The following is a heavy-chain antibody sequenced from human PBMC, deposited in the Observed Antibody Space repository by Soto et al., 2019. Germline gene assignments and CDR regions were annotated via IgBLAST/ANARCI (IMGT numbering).Heavy chain of an antibody. CDR1: GYTFTSYA. CDR2: INAGNGNT. J-gene: IGHJ4*02. Sequence: GASVKVSCKASGYTFTSYAMHWVRQAPGHRLEWMGWINAGNGNTKYSQKFQGRVTITRDTSASTAYMELSSLRSEDTAVYYCARDRQWLTYFDYWGQGTLVTVSS. V-gene: IGHV1-3*01. CDR3: ARDRQWLTYFDY. D-gene: IGHD6-19*01.